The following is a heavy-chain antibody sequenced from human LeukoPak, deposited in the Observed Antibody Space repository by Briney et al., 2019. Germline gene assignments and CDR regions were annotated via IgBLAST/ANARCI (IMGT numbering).Heavy chain of an antibody. D-gene: IGHD2-15*01. Sequence: GASVKVSCKASGDNFTYRYLHWVRQAPGQGLEWMGWINPNSGGTNYAQKFQGRVTMTRDTSISTAYMELSSLRSEDTAVYYCARDVVVVVAGDNWFDPWGQGTLVTVSS. CDR1: GDNFTYRY. V-gene: IGHV1-2*02. J-gene: IGHJ5*02. CDR3: ARDVVVVVAGDNWFDP. CDR2: INPNSGGT.